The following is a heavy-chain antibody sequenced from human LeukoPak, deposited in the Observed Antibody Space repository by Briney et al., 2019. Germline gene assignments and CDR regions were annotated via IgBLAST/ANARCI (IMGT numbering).Heavy chain of an antibody. D-gene: IGHD3-22*01. V-gene: IGHV3-33*06. CDR2: IWYDGSNK. Sequence: GRSLRLSCAASGFTFSSYGMHWVRQAPGKGLERVAVIWYDGSNKYYADSVKGRFTISRDNSKNTLYLQMNSLRVEDTAVYYCAKRTSSGYYYATFDYWGQGTLVTVSS. J-gene: IGHJ4*02. CDR3: AKRTSSGYYYATFDY. CDR1: GFTFSSYG.